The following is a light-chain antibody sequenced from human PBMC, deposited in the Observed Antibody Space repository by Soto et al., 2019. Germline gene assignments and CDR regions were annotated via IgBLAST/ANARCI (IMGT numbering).Light chain of an antibody. Sequence: DIQLTQSPSFLSASVGGRVTITCRASQGISSYLAWYQQKPGKAPKLLIYAASTLQSGVPSRFSGSGSGTEFTLTISSLQPDDFATYYCQQYNSYSWTFGQGTKVDIK. V-gene: IGKV1-9*01. CDR1: QGISSY. J-gene: IGKJ1*01. CDR2: AAS. CDR3: QQYNSYSWT.